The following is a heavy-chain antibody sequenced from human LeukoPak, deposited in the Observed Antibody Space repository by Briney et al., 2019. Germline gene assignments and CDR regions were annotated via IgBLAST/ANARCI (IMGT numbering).Heavy chain of an antibody. CDR3: ARGGATVVTAYFDY. J-gene: IGHJ4*02. D-gene: IGHD4-23*01. CDR1: GFTFSSYS. CDR2: ISSSSYI. V-gene: IGHV3-21*01. Sequence: GGSLRLSCAASGFTFSSYSMNWVRQAPGKGLEWVSSISSSSYIYYADSVKGRFTISRDNAKNSLYLQMNSLRAEDTAVYYCARGGATVVTAYFDYWGQGTLVTVSS.